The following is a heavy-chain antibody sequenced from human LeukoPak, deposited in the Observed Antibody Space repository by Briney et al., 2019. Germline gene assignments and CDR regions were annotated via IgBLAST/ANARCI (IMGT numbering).Heavy chain of an antibody. D-gene: IGHD7-27*01. CDR2: ISGSGDST. V-gene: IGHV3-23*01. CDR1: GFTFSSYD. J-gene: IGHJ4*02. Sequence: GGSLRLSCATSGFTFSSYDMSWVRQTPGKGLEWVSAISGSGDSTHYVAAVKGRFTISRDNFKNTLYLQMNSLRAADTALYYCAKAAVTGADYWGQGTLVTVSS. CDR3: AKAAVTGADY.